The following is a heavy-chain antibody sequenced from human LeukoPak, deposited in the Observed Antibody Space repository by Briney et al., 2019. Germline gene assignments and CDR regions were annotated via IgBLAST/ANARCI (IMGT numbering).Heavy chain of an antibody. Sequence: PSETLSLTCTVSGGSISSSSYYWGWIRQPPGKGLEWIGSIYYSGSTYYNPSLKSRVTISVDTSKNQFSLKLSSVTAADTAVYYCAREGWFGEANYGGNWFDPWGQGTLVTVSS. CDR2: IYYSGST. J-gene: IGHJ5*02. CDR1: GGSISSSSYY. V-gene: IGHV4-39*07. CDR3: AREGWFGEANYGGNWFDP. D-gene: IGHD3-10*01.